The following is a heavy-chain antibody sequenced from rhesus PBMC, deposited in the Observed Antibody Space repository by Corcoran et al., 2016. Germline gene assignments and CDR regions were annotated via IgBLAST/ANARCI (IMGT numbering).Heavy chain of an antibody. CDR1: GFSLSSIGLG. V-gene: IGHV2S1*01. J-gene: IGHJ4*01. D-gene: IGHD6-13*01. CDR2: IYWDDDK. Sequence: QVTLKESGPALVKPTQTLTLTCTFSGFSLSSIGLGVDWIHQPPGKALEWLASIYWDDDKYYSTALNSRLTISKDASKNQVVLTMTNMDPVDTATYYCARVPGYSTWSWIDYWGQGVLVTVSS. CDR3: ARVPGYSTWSWIDY.